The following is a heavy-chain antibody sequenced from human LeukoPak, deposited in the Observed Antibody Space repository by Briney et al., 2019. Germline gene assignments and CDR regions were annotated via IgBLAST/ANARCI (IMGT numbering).Heavy chain of an antibody. CDR1: GFTVSSNY. Sequence: GALRLSCVASGFTVSSNYMSWVRQAPGKGLEWVSVIYSAGNTYYADSVKGRFTISRHNSKNTLYLRMNSLRVEDTAVYYCARGGTPGYSSGRIDYWGQGTLVTVSS. CDR3: ARGGTPGYSSGRIDY. D-gene: IGHD6-19*01. CDR2: IYSAGNT. J-gene: IGHJ4*02. V-gene: IGHV3-53*04.